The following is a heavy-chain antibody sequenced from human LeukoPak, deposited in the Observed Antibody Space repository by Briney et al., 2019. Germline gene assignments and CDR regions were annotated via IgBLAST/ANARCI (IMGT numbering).Heavy chain of an antibody. V-gene: IGHV5-10-1*01. J-gene: IGHJ5*02. CDR3: ARHVLYSYGPQWWFDP. CDR2: IDASDSYT. D-gene: IGHD5-18*01. Sequence: GESLKISCKGSGYSFTNYRTSWVRHMPGRGLEWMGWIDASDSYTNYSPSFQGHVTISADKSSSTAYLQWSSLKASDTAIYYCARHVLYSYGPQWWFDPWGQGTLVTVSS. CDR1: GYSFTNYR.